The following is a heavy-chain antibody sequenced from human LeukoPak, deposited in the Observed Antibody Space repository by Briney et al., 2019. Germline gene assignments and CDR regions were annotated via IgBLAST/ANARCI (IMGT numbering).Heavy chain of an antibody. CDR1: GYTFTGYY. CDR3: ARDLVAAGTSWFDP. V-gene: IGHV1-2*02. D-gene: IGHD6-13*01. J-gene: IGHJ5*02. CDR2: INPNSGGT. Sequence: ASVKVSCKASGYTFTGYYMHWVRQAPGQGLEWMGWINPNSGGTNYAQKFQGRVTMTRDTSISTAYMELSRLRSDDTAVYYCARDLVAAGTSWFDPWGQGTLVTVSS.